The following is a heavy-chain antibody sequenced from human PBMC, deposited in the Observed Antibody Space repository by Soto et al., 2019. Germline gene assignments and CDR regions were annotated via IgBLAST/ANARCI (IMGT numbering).Heavy chain of an antibody. CDR2: IYPGDSDA. Sequence: GESLKISCKGSGYSFTIYWIGWVRQMPGKGLEWMGIIYPGDSDARYGPSFQGQVTISADKSISTAYLQWSSLKASDTAMYYCPRPGPGVYYDNSDYYYYGMDVWGQGTTVTVAS. D-gene: IGHD3-22*01. CDR1: GYSFTIYW. J-gene: IGHJ6*01. CDR3: PRPGPGVYYDNSDYYYYGMDV. V-gene: IGHV5-51*01.